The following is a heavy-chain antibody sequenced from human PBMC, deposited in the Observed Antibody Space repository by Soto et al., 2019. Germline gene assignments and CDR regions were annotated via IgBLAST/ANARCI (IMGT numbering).Heavy chain of an antibody. J-gene: IGHJ4*02. D-gene: IGHD1-26*01. Sequence: EVQLLDAGGGLVQPGGSLRLSCAASGFTFSSYAMRWVRQAPGKGLEWVSAISGSGGSTYYADSVKGRFTISRDNAKNALYLQMNSLRAEDTAVYYCARRGSGSYYDYWGQGTLVTVSS. V-gene: IGHV3-23*01. CDR1: GFTFSSYA. CDR3: ARRGSGSYYDY. CDR2: ISGSGGST.